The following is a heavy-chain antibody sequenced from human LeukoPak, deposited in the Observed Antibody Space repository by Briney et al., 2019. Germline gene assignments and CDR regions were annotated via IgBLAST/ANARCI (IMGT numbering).Heavy chain of an antibody. J-gene: IGHJ4*02. D-gene: IGHD5-18*01. V-gene: IGHV4-59*08. CDR1: GGSISGFY. Sequence: PSETLSLTCTVSGGSISGFYWNWIRQPPGKGLEWIGYVYYSGSTNYNPSLKSRVTISVDTSKNQFSLKLTSVTAADTAVYYCAGHGGYSSPPHYWGQGTLVTVSS. CDR2: VYYSGST. CDR3: AGHGGYSSPPHY.